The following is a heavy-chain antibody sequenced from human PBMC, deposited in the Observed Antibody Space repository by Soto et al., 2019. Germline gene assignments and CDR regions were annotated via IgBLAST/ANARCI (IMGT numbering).Heavy chain of an antibody. D-gene: IGHD3-16*02. Sequence: HPGGSLRLSCAASGLTVSSNYMSWVRQAPVKGLEWVSVIYSGGSTYYADSVKGRFTISRDNSKNTLYLQMNSLRAEDTAVYYCAKDFAPRGLRLGELSAIEGPWTSYYYSGMDVWGQGTTVTVSS. CDR2: IYSGGST. CDR1: GLTVSSNY. CDR3: AKDFAPRGLRLGELSAIEGPWTSYYYSGMDV. V-gene: IGHV3-53*05. J-gene: IGHJ6*02.